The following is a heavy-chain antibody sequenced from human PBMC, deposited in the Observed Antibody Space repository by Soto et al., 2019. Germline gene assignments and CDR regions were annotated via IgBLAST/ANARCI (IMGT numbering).Heavy chain of an antibody. CDR1: GFTFSSYA. CDR2: ISGSGGST. Sequence: PGGSLRLSCAASGFTFSSYAMSWVRQAPGEGLEWVSAISGSGGSTYYADSVKGRFTISRDNSKNTLYLQMNSLRAEDTAVYYCAKDCSSTSCYNDYWGQGTLVTAPQ. CDR3: AKDCSSTSCYNDY. J-gene: IGHJ4*02. D-gene: IGHD2-2*02. V-gene: IGHV3-23*01.